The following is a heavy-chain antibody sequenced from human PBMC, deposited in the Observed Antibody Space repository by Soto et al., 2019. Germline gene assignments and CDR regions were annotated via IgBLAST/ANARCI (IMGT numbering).Heavy chain of an antibody. J-gene: IGHJ4*02. CDR3: ASPLLTYSSGWYFFDY. V-gene: IGHV4-39*01. CDR2: IYYSGST. D-gene: IGHD6-19*01. Sequence: SEILSLTCTVSGGSISSSSYYWGWIRQPPGKGLEWIGSIYYSGSTYYNPSLKSRVTISVDTSKNQFSLKLSSVTAADTAVYYCASPLLTYSSGWYFFDYWGQGTLVTVSS. CDR1: GGSISSSSYY.